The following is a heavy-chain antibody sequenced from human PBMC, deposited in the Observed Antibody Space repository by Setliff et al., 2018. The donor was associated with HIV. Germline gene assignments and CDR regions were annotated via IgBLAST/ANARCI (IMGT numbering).Heavy chain of an antibody. CDR3: ARHNTGYSYGYGYYYYYMDV. J-gene: IGHJ6*03. CDR1: GGSISSSSYY. D-gene: IGHD5-18*01. CDR2: IYYSGST. Sequence: PSETLSLTCTVSGGSISSSSYYWGWIRQPPGKGLEWIGSIYYSGSTYYNPSLKSRVTISVDTSKNQFSLKLSSVTAADTAVYYCARHNTGYSYGYGYYYYYMDVWGKGATVTVSS. V-gene: IGHV4-39*01.